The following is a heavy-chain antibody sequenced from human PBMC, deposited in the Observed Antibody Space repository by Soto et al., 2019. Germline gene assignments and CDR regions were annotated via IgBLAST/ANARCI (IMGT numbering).Heavy chain of an antibody. J-gene: IGHJ6*02. Sequence: GASVKVSCKASGYTFTSYGISWVRQAPGQGLKWMGWISAYNGNTNYAQKLQGRVTMTTDTSTSTAYMELRSLRSDDTAVYYCARGRDNWNAYYYYGMDVWGQGTTVTVSS. CDR1: GYTFTSYG. D-gene: IGHD1-1*01. CDR3: ARGRDNWNAYYYYGMDV. CDR2: ISAYNGNT. V-gene: IGHV1-18*01.